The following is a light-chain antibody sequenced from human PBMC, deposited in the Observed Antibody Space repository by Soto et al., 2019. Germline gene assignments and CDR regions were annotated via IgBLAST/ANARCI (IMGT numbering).Light chain of an antibody. CDR2: KVS. Sequence: DVVMTQSPLSLPVTLGQPASISCRSSQSLVYSDGDIYLNWFHQRPGQSPRRLIYKVSNRDSRVPDRFSGSGSGTDFTLKISRVEAEDVAVYFCQQYGNSHTFGQGTKVDIK. CDR3: QQYGNSHT. V-gene: IGKV2-30*01. J-gene: IGKJ2*01. CDR1: QSLVYSDGDIY.